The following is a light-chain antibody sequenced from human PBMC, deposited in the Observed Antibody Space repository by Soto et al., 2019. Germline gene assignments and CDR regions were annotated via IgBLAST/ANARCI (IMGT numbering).Light chain of an antibody. CDR3: QHYNSYSEA. CDR2: DAS. J-gene: IGKJ1*01. CDR1: QNINRR. Sequence: DIQKIPAPSTPSTTVGDRVTITCPASQNINRRLAWYQQKPGKAPKLLIYDASSLQSGVPSRFSGSGSGTEFTLTINSLQPDDFATYYCQHYNSYSEAFGQGTKVDIK. V-gene: IGKV1-5*01.